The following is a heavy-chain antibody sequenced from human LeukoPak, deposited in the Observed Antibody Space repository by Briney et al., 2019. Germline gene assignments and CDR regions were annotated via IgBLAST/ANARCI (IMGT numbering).Heavy chain of an antibody. CDR1: GFTFSSYE. Sequence: GGSLRLSCAASGFTFSSYEMHWVRQAPGKGLEYVSAISSNGDSTYYANFVKGRFIISRDNSKNTLYLQMGSLGPEDMAVYYCARDRPGDVWGEGTTVTVSS. CDR2: ISSNGDST. J-gene: IGHJ6*04. V-gene: IGHV3-64*01. CDR3: ARDRPGDV.